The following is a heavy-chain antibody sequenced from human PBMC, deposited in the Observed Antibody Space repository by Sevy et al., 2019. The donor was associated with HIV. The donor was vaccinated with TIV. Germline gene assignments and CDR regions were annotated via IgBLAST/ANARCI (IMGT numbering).Heavy chain of an antibody. CDR3: AKATGITIFGVVIVGAFDI. CDR2: IYYSGST. J-gene: IGHJ3*02. V-gene: IGHV4-59*13. CDR1: GGSISSYD. Sequence: SETLSLTCTVSGGSISSYDWSWIRQPPGKGLEWIGYIYYSGSTNYNPSLKSRVTISVDTSKNQFSLKLSSVTAADTAVDYGAKATGITIFGVVIVGAFDIWGQGTMVTVSS. D-gene: IGHD3-3*01.